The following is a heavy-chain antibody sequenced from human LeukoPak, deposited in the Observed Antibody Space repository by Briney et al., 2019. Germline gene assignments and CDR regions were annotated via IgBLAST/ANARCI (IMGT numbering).Heavy chain of an antibody. J-gene: IGHJ4*02. CDR1: GFTFSSYA. D-gene: IGHD3-16*01. CDR2: ISGSGGST. Sequence: PGGSLRLSCAASGFTFSSYAMSWVRQAPGKGLEWVSAISGSGGSTYYADSVKGRFTISRDNSKNTLYLQMNSLRAEDTAVYYCAKDLGEGDDGGPLFDYWGQGTLVTVSS. V-gene: IGHV3-23*01. CDR3: AKDLGEGDDGGPLFDY.